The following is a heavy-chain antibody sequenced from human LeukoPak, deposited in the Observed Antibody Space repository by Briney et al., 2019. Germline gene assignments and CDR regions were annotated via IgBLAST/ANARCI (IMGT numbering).Heavy chain of an antibody. J-gene: IGHJ5*02. CDR2: IYYSGST. D-gene: IGHD3-3*01. Sequence: SETLSLTCTVSGGSLSSSSYYWGWIRQPPGTGLEWLGSIYYSGSTYYNPSLKSRVTISVDTSKNQFSLKLSSVTAADTAVYYCARDGRGFWSGHNWFDPWGQGTLVTVSS. V-gene: IGHV4-39*07. CDR1: GGSLSSSSYY. CDR3: ARDGRGFWSGHNWFDP.